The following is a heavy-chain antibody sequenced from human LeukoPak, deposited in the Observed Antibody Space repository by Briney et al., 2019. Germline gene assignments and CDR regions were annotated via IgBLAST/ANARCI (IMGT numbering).Heavy chain of an antibody. J-gene: IGHJ4*02. CDR1: GGSFSGYY. Sequence: PSETLSLTCAVYGGSFSGYYWSWIRQPPGKGLEWIGEINHSGSTNYNPSLKSRVTISVDTSKNQFSLKLSSVTAADTAVYYCARGGSLRYFDWLLSGHFDYWGQGTLVTVSS. CDR3: ARGGSLRYFDWLLSGHFDY. V-gene: IGHV4-34*01. D-gene: IGHD3-9*01. CDR2: INHSGST.